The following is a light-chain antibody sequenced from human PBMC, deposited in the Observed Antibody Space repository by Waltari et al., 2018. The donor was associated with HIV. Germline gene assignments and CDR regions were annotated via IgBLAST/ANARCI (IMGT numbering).Light chain of an antibody. Sequence: QSALTQPASVSGSPGQSITISCTGTSSDVGGYNYVSWYQQYPGKAPKPMIYEVSNRPSGVSNRFSGSKSVSTASLTISGLQAEDEADYYCNSYTKNNTWVFGGGTKLTVL. CDR3: NSYTKNNTWV. J-gene: IGLJ3*02. V-gene: IGLV2-14*01. CDR2: EVS. CDR1: SSDVGGYNY.